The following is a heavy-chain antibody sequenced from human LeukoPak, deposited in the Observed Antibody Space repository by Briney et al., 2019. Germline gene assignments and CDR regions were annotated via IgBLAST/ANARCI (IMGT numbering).Heavy chain of an antibody. CDR1: GYTFSNYG. CDR3: ATEHSSGWYGVFDI. J-gene: IGHJ3*02. CDR2: ISASNGDT. D-gene: IGHD6-19*01. V-gene: IGHV1-18*01. Sequence: ASVKVSCKASGYTFSNYGISWVRQAPGQGLEWMGWISASNGDTNYAQKLQGRVTMTTDTSTSTAYMELRSLRADDTAVYYCATEHSSGWYGVFDIWGQGTMVTVSS.